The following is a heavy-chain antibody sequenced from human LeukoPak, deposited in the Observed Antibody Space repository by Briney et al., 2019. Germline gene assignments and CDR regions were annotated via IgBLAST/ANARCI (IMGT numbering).Heavy chain of an antibody. CDR2: INPNSGGT. V-gene: IGHV1-2*02. CDR1: GYTFTGYY. J-gene: IGHJ4*02. D-gene: IGHD3-3*01. Sequence: ASVKVSCKASGYTFTGYYMHWVRQAPGQGLEWMGWINPNSGGTNYAQKFQGRVTMTRDTSISTAYMELSGLRSDDTAVYYCARDYDFWSGYFDFDYWGQGTLVTVSS. CDR3: ARDYDFWSGYFDFDY.